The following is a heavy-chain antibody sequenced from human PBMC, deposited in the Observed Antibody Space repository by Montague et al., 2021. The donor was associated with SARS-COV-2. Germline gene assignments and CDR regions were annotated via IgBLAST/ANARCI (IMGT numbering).Heavy chain of an antibody. CDR2: TYYRSKWYN. V-gene: IGHV6-1*01. CDR3: ARKMDSSFDV. CDR1: GARLPSDSLS. Sequence: VSPGARLPSDSLSWHWIRQSPSRGLEWLASTYYRSKWYNDSAPSVSGRATVKPDTSRNQFSLYLDSVTPEDTALYFCARKMDSSFDVWGKGTMVIVSS. J-gene: IGHJ3*01. D-gene: IGHD2-2*03.